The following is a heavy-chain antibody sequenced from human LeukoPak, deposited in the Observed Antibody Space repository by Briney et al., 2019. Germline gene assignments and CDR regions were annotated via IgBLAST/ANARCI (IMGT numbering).Heavy chain of an antibody. J-gene: IGHJ4*02. D-gene: IGHD3-9*01. CDR2: IYYSGSN. Sequence: SETLSLTCTVSGGSISSSSYYWGWIRRPPGKGLEWIGSIYYSGSNYYNPSLKSRVNISVDTSKDQFSLKLSSVAAADTAVYYCARSLVLGYFGLIYYFDYWGQGTLVTVSS. CDR3: ARSLVLGYFGLIYYFDY. V-gene: IGHV4-39*01. CDR1: GGSISSSSYY.